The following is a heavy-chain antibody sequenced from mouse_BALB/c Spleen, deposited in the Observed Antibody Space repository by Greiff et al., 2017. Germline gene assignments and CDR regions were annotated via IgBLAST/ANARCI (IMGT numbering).Heavy chain of an antibody. D-gene: IGHD1-1*01. CDR1: GYAFSSSW. Sequence: QVQLQQSGPELVKPGASVKISCKASGYAFSSSWMNWVKQRPGQGLEWIGRIYPGDGDTNYNGKFKGKATLAADKSSSTAYMQLSSLTSVDSAVYFCAREATVVAPGFAYWGQGTLVTVSA. J-gene: IGHJ3*01. CDR3: AREATVVAPGFAY. CDR2: IYPGDGDT. V-gene: IGHV1-82*01.